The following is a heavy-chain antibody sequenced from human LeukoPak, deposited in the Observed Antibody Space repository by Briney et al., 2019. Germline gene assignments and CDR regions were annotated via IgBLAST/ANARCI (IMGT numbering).Heavy chain of an antibody. CDR2: IYPGDSDT. CDR1: GYSFTTYW. CDR3: ARRSGSYFDY. D-gene: IGHD1-26*01. J-gene: IGHJ4*02. V-gene: IGHV5-51*01. Sequence: GESLKISCKGSGYSFTTYWIGWVRQMPGKGLEWMGIIYPGDSDTRYSPSFRGQVTISADKSISHAYLHWSSLKGSDTAVYYCARRSGSYFDYWGQGTLVTVSS.